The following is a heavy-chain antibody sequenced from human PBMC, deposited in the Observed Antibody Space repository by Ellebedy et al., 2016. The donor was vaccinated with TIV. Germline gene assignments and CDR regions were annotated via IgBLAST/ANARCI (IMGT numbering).Heavy chain of an antibody. V-gene: IGHV4-39*01. Sequence: SETLSLTXSVSGGSTSSSTYYWGWIRQPPGKGLEWIGTIFYIGYTYYNPSLTSRVTISVDTSKNEFSLKLSSVTAADTAVYYCARCGSGRYYNVPFDYWGQGTLVTVSS. D-gene: IGHD3-10*01. CDR1: GGSTSSSTYY. CDR2: IFYIGYT. J-gene: IGHJ4*02. CDR3: ARCGSGRYYNVPFDY.